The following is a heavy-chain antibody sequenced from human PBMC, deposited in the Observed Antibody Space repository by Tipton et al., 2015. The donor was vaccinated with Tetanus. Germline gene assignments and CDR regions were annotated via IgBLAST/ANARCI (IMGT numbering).Heavy chain of an antibody. Sequence: QLVQSGGGLVKPGGSLRLSCEASGFAFSDYYMAWIRQAPGKGLEWIGEISPSGNTNYNPSLKSRVTISADTSRNQFSLTLSSVTAADTAVYYCARGSGWADFWGQGTQVTVSS. J-gene: IGHJ4*02. CDR2: ISPSGNT. V-gene: IGHV4-34*01. CDR1: GFAFSDYY. CDR3: ARGSGWADF. D-gene: IGHD6-19*01.